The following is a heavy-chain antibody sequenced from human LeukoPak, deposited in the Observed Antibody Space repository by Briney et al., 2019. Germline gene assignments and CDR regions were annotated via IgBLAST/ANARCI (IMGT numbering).Heavy chain of an antibody. D-gene: IGHD6-13*01. Sequence: ASVKLSFKSSGYTCTSSGYSWVWHPHAPGIGLMGWSSTNNSNTNYAQQLQGRVTMTTDTSTSKDYMELRSLRSDDTAVYYCAREAAAAGAGDYYYYAIDIWGKGTTVTVSS. J-gene: IGHJ6*04. CDR3: AREAAAAGAGDYYYYAIDI. V-gene: IGHV1-18*01. CDR2: SSTNNSNT. CDR1: GYTCTSSG.